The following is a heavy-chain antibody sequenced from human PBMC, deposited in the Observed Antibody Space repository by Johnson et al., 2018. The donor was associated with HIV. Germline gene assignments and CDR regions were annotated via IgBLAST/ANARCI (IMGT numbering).Heavy chain of an antibody. CDR3: ARDRISS. CDR2: IGTGGDT. CDR1: GFTFTTYD. J-gene: IGHJ3*01. Sequence: VQLVESGGGLVQPGGSLRLSCAASGFTFTTYDMHWVRQGTGKGLEWVSGIGTGGDTHYPDSVKGRFTISRENAKNSLYLQMNSLRAEDTAVYYCARDRISSWGQGTMVNVSS. D-gene: IGHD1-14*01. V-gene: IGHV3-13*01.